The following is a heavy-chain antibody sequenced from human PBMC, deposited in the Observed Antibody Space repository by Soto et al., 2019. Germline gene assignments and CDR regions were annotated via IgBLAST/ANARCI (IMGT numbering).Heavy chain of an antibody. Sequence: SETLSLTCAVSGGSISSSNYYWGWIRQPPGKGLEGIGYVFSSGYSETTHYNPSLKSRVAISVDTSKNQFSLKLNSVTAADTAVYYCARQGCSGGSCYSYNWFDPWGQGTLVTVSS. J-gene: IGHJ5*02. V-gene: IGHV4-39*01. D-gene: IGHD2-15*01. CDR2: VFSSGYSETT. CDR3: ARQGCSGGSCYSYNWFDP. CDR1: GGSISSSNYY.